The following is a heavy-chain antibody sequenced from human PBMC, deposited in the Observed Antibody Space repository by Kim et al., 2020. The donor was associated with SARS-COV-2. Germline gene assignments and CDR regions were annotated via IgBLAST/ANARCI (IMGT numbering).Heavy chain of an antibody. D-gene: IGHD3-3*01. V-gene: IGHV3-13*01. CDR3: ARGRWYYDFWSGYKGGEYSFDP. CDR1: GFTFSSYD. J-gene: IGHJ5*02. CDR2: IGTAGDT. Sequence: GGSLRLSCAASGFTFSSYDMHWVRQATGKGLEWVSAIGTAGDTYYPGSVKGRFTISRENAKNSLYLQMNSLRAGDTAVYYCARGRWYYDFWSGYKGGEYSFDPWGQATLVTVSS.